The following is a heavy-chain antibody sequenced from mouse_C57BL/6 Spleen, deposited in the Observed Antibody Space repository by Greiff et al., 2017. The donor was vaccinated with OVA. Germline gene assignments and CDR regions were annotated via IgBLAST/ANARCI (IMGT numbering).Heavy chain of an antibody. J-gene: IGHJ2*01. D-gene: IGHD2-1*01. Sequence: VQLQQPGAELVKPGASVKLSCKASGYTFTSYWMHWVKPRPGQGLEWIGMIHPNSGSTNYNEKFKSKATLTVDKSSSTAYMQLSSLTSEDSAVYDCAREGYGNPYFDYWGQGTTLTVSS. V-gene: IGHV1-64*01. CDR2: IHPNSGST. CDR1: GYTFTSYW. CDR3: AREGYGNPYFDY.